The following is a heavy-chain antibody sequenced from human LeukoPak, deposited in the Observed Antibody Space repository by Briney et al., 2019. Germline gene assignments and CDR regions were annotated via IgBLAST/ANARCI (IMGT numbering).Heavy chain of an antibody. Sequence: SETLSLTCAVYGDSFSGYYWSWIRQPPGKGLEWIAEINHRGSTHYNPSLKSRVNISVDTSKNQFSLNLDSVTAAGTAVYYCARSWAGMYYPFYYFDFWGQGTLVSVSS. V-gene: IGHV4-34*01. CDR2: INHRGST. CDR3: ARSWAGMYYPFYYFDF. CDR1: GDSFSGYY. D-gene: IGHD1-26*01. J-gene: IGHJ4*02.